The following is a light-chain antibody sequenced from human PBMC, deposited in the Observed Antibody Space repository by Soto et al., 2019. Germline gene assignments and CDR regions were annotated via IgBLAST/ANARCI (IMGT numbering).Light chain of an antibody. CDR2: EVT. CDR3: MSYTLSVAWV. CDR1: SNDVGASNH. J-gene: IGLJ3*02. V-gene: IGLV2-14*01. Sequence: QSALTQPASVSGSPGQSITISCSGTSNDVGASNHVSWYQQHPGKAPKLLLYEVTIRPSGVSNRFSGSKSGNTASLTISGLQTEDEADYYCMSYTLSVAWVFGGGTKLTVL.